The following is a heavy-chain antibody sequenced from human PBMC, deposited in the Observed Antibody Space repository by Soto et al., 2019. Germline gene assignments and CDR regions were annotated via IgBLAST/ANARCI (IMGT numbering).Heavy chain of an antibody. CDR3: ATSEARDGYSFDY. CDR2: IIPMFGTP. Sequence: SVKVSCKASGVTFNRQDMRWVRQAPGQGLEWMGGIIPMFGTPHYAEKFQDGVTITADESTGTAYLELSSLTSEDTAVYYCATSEARDGYSFDYWGPGTLVTVSS. J-gene: IGHJ4*02. CDR1: GVTFNRQD. D-gene: IGHD5-12*01. V-gene: IGHV1-69*13.